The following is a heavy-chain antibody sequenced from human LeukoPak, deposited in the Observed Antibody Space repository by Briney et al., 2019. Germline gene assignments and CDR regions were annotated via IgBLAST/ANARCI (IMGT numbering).Heavy chain of an antibody. CDR3: AREVVAAAGTVDY. D-gene: IGHD6-13*01. CDR1: GGSISSSSYY. V-gene: IGHV4-39*07. CDR2: IYYSGST. Sequence: SETLSLTCTVSGGSISSSSYYWGWIRQPPGKGLEWIGSIYYSGSTYYNPSLKSRVTISVDTSKNQFSLKLSSVTAADTAVYYCAREVVAAAGTVDYWGQGTLVIVSS. J-gene: IGHJ4*02.